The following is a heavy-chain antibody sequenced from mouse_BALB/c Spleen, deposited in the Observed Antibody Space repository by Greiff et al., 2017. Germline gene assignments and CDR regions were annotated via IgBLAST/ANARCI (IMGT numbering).Heavy chain of an antibody. Sequence: LVESGAELVRSGASVKLSCTASGFNIKDYYMHWVKQRPEQGLEWIGYINPSTGYTEYNQKFKDKATLTADKSSSTAYMQLSSLTSEDSAVYYCARWATGYAMDYWGQGTSVTVSS. CDR3: ARWATGYAMDY. CDR1: GFNIKDYY. V-gene: IGHV1S26*01. D-gene: IGHD3-1*01. J-gene: IGHJ4*01. CDR2: INPSTGYT.